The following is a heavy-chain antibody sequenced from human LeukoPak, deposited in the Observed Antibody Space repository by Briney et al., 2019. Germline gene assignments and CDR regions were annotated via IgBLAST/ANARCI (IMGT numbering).Heavy chain of an antibody. CDR3: ARLPFSRGWPYYYYYGMDV. Sequence: PLETLSLTCAVYGGSFSGYYWSWIRQPPGKGLEWIGEINHSGSTNYNPSLKSRVTISVDTSKNQFSLKLSSVTAADTAVYYCARLPFSRGWPYYYYYGMDVWGQGTTVTVSS. CDR1: GGSFSGYY. J-gene: IGHJ6*02. CDR2: INHSGST. D-gene: IGHD6-19*01. V-gene: IGHV4-34*01.